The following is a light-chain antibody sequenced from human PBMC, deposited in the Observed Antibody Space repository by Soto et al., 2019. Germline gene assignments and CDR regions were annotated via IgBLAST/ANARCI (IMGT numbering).Light chain of an antibody. CDR2: EVS. V-gene: IGLV2-14*01. CDR3: SSYTSSSTLVV. Sequence: QSALTKPASVSGSPGQSITISCTGTSSDVGGYNYVSWYQQHPGKAPKLMIYEVSNRPSGVSNRFSGSKSGYTASLTISGLQAEDEADYYCSSYTSSSTLVVFGGGTKLTVL. CDR1: SSDVGGYNY. J-gene: IGLJ2*01.